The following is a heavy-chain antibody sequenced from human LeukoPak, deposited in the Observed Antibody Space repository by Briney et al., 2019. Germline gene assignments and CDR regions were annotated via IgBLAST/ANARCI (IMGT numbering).Heavy chain of an antibody. CDR1: GYTFTSYG. D-gene: IGHD3-22*01. CDR3: AREGVTMIVVAETGPDY. J-gene: IGHJ4*02. Sequence: GASVKVSCKASGYTFTSYGISWVRQAPGQGVEWMGWISAYNGNTNYAQKLQGRVTINTDKSTSTAYMELRSLRSDDTAVYYCAREGVTMIVVAETGPDYWGQGTLVTVSS. CDR2: ISAYNGNT. V-gene: IGHV1-18*01.